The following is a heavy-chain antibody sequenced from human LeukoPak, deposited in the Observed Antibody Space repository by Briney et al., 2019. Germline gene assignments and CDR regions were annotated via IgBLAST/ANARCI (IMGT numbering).Heavy chain of an antibody. J-gene: IGHJ4*02. D-gene: IGHD1-20*01. CDR2: INHRGNT. CDR3: ARGESKNPSWWYDWNRYFDY. CDR1: GGSFSDYY. Sequence: SETLPLTCAVYGGSFSDYYWSWIRQPPGKGLEWIGEINHRGNTNYNPSLKRRVSISVVTSKNQFSLKLNSVTAADTAVYYCARGESKNPSWWYDWNRYFDYWGQGTLVTVSS. V-gene: IGHV4-34*01.